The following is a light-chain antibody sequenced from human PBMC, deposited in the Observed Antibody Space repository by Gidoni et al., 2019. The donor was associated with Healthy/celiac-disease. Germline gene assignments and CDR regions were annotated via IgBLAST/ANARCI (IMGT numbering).Light chain of an antibody. CDR2: DAS. Sequence: ELVLTPSPATLSLSPGDRATLSCRASQSVSSYLAWYQQKPGQAPRLLIYDASNRATGIPARFSGSGSGTDFTLTISSLEPEDFAVYYCQQRSNWPPWTFGQGTKVEIK. J-gene: IGKJ1*01. V-gene: IGKV3-11*01. CDR1: QSVSSY. CDR3: QQRSNWPPWT.